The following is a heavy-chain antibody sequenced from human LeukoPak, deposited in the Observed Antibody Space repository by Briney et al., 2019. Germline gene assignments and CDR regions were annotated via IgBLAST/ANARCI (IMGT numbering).Heavy chain of an antibody. D-gene: IGHD5-24*01. J-gene: IGHJ4*02. CDR1: GGSINSHSYY. V-gene: IGHV4-39*01. Sequence: PSETLSLTGTVSGGSINSHSYYWGWIRQPPGKGLEWIGSVYYDGTSYSNPSLQSRAAVFVDTSRDQFSLDLSFVTAADTALYYCVRHVSTNTGYFDSCGQGTLVSVSS. CDR3: VRHVSTNTGYFDS. CDR2: VYYDGTS.